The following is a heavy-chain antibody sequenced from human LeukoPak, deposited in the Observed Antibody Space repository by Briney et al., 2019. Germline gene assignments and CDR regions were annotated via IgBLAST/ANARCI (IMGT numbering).Heavy chain of an antibody. CDR2: ISYSGST. V-gene: IGHV4-59*12. D-gene: IGHD6-19*01. J-gene: IGHJ1*01. CDR1: GDSITNYY. CDR3: ARRQWLVRYFQH. Sequence: SETLSLTCTVSGDSITNYYWSWIRQPPGKGLEWIGYISYSGSTNYNPSLNSRVTISVDTSKNQFSLKLSSVTAADTAVYYCARRQWLVRYFQHWGQGTLVTVSS.